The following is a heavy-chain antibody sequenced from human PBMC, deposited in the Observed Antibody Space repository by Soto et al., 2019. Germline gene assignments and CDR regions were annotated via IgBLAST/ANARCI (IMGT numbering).Heavy chain of an antibody. CDR1: GSTFSSYS. D-gene: IGHD2-21*02. CDR2: ISSSSYI. CDR3: ARDRVVTASASDLYGMDV. J-gene: IGHJ6*02. Sequence: GGSLRLSCAASGSTFSSYSMNWVRQAPGKGLEWVSSISSSSYIYYADSVKGRFTISRDNAKNSLYLQMNSLRAEDTAVYYCARDRVVTASASDLYGMDVWGQGTTGTVSS. V-gene: IGHV3-21*01.